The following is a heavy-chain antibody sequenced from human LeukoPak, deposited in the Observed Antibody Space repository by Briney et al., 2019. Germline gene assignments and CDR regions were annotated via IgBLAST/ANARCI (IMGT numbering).Heavy chain of an antibody. V-gene: IGHV3-53*01. CDR1: GFTVSSNY. D-gene: IGHD5-12*01. CDR3: AKGGYSGYDFDY. Sequence: GGSLRLSCAASGFTVSSNYMSWVRQAPGKGLEWVSVIYSAGSTYYADSVKGRFTISRDTSKNTLYLQMNSLRAEDTAVYYCAKGGYSGYDFDYWGQGTLVTVSS. CDR2: IYSAGST. J-gene: IGHJ4*02.